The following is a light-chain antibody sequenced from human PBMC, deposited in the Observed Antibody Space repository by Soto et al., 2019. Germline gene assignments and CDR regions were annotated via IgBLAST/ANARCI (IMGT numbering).Light chain of an antibody. CDR1: SGHSTYA. CDR3: QTWVTGPPWV. CDR2: LNNDGSH. Sequence: QLVLTQSPSASASLGASVKLNCTLSSGHSTYAIAWHQQQPENGPRYLMKLNNDGSHTKGDGIPDRFSGSSSGAERYLTISSLQSEDEADYYCQTWVTGPPWVFGGGTKLTVL. V-gene: IGLV4-69*01. J-gene: IGLJ3*02.